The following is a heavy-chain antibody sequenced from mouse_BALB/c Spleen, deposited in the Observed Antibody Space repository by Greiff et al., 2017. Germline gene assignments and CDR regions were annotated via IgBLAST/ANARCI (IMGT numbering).Heavy chain of an antibody. J-gene: IGHJ2*01. V-gene: IGHV14-3*02. D-gene: IGHD2-10*02. Sequence: EVKLVESGAELVKPGASVKLSCTASGFNIKDTYMHWVKQRPEQGLEWIGRIDPANGNTKYDPKFQGKATITADTSSNTAYLQLSSLTSEDTAVYYCARWGYGKGFDYWGQGTTLTVSS. CDR1: GFNIKDTY. CDR3: ARWGYGKGFDY. CDR2: IDPANGNT.